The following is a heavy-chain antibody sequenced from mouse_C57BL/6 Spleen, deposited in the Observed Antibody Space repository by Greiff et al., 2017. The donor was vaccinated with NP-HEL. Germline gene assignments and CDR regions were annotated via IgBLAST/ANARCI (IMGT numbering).Heavy chain of an antibody. J-gene: IGHJ1*03. Sequence: EVQGVESGGGLVKPGGSLKLSCAASGFNFSSYAMSWVRQTPEKRLEWVATISDGGSYTYYPDNVKGRFTISRDNAKNNLYLQMSHLKSEDTAMYYCARAPITTVVSYWYFDVWGTGTTVTVSS. V-gene: IGHV5-4*01. CDR1: GFNFSSYA. CDR2: ISDGGSYT. CDR3: ARAPITTVVSYWYFDV. D-gene: IGHD1-1*01.